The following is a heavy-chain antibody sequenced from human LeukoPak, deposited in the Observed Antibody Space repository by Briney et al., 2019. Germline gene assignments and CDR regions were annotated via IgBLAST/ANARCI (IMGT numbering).Heavy chain of an antibody. Sequence: PSETLSLTCTVSGGSISSYYWSWIRQPPGKGLEWIGYIYYSGSTNYNPSLKSRVTISVDTSKNQFSLKLSSVTAADTAVYYCARGSFLWFGESFYFAYWGQGTLVTVSS. J-gene: IGHJ4*02. CDR3: ARGSFLWFGESFYFAY. D-gene: IGHD3-10*01. CDR2: IYYSGST. V-gene: IGHV4-59*01. CDR1: GGSISSYY.